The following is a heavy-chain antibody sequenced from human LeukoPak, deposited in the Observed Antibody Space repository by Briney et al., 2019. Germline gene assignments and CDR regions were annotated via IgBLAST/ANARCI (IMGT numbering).Heavy chain of an antibody. CDR1: RGTFSSYA. D-gene: IGHD1-1*01. CDR3: ARERYNWCFDAFDI. Sequence: SVKVSCKASRGTFSSYAISWVRQAPGQGLEWMGGIIPIFGTANYAQKFQGRVTITADESTSTAYMELSSLRSEDTAVYYCARERYNWCFDAFDIWGQGTMVTVSS. CDR2: IIPIFGTA. J-gene: IGHJ3*02. V-gene: IGHV1-69*01.